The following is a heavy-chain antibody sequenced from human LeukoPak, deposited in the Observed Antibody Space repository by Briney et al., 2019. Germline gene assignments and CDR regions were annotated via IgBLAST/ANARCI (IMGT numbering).Heavy chain of an antibody. CDR3: ARTSSSWYPNFDY. CDR1: GYTFTGYY. D-gene: IGHD6-13*01. CDR2: INPNSGGT. Sequence: GASVKVSCKASGYTFTGYYMHWVRQAPGQGLEWMGWINPNSGGTNYAQKFQGRVTMTRDTSISTAYMELSRLRSDDTAVYYCARTSSSWYPNFDYWGQGTLVTVSS. J-gene: IGHJ4*02. V-gene: IGHV1-2*02.